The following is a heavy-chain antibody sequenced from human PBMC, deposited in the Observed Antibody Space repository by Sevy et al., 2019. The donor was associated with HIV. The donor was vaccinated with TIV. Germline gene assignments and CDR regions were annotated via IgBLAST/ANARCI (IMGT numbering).Heavy chain of an antibody. J-gene: IGHJ4*02. Sequence: GGSLRLSCAASGFIVTSHYMAWVRQAPGKGPEWVSSIYTGGGTYYADSVKGRFTISRDNSKNTLYLQMNSLSAEDTAFYYCARVPRYDEPYYFDYWGQGALVTVSS. V-gene: IGHV3-53*01. CDR1: GFIVTSHY. CDR3: ARVPRYDEPYYFDY. CDR2: IYTGGGT. D-gene: IGHD3-3*01.